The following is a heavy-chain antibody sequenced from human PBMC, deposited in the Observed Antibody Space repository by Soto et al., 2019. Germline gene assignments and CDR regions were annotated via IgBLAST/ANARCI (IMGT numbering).Heavy chain of an antibody. Sequence: DVQLVESGGGLIQPGGSLRLSCEAFGLTVSGKKYVAWVRQAPGKGLEWLSGVYDTDGIYYADSVKGRFTSSRDSSKTFVYLQMNSLRPDDPAVYYCASGRERKHAYDFGGQGTAVTFSS. CDR3: ASGRERKHAYDF. J-gene: IGHJ3*01. V-gene: IGHV3-53*01. CDR2: VYDTDGI. CDR1: GLTVSGKKY. D-gene: IGHD1-1*01.